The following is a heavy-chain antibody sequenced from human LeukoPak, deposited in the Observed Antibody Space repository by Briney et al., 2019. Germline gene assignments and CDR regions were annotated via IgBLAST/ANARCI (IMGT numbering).Heavy chain of an antibody. D-gene: IGHD3-22*01. Sequence: SVKVSCKASGDTFSGYAFSWVRQAPGQGLEWMGGIIAMFGTPNYPQRFQGRVTMTTDTSTSTAYMELRSLRSDDTAVYYCARGGYYDSSGYPLWYFDLWGRGTLVTVSS. CDR1: GDTFSGYA. CDR2: IIAMFGTP. J-gene: IGHJ2*01. V-gene: IGHV1-69*05. CDR3: ARGGYYDSSGYPLWYFDL.